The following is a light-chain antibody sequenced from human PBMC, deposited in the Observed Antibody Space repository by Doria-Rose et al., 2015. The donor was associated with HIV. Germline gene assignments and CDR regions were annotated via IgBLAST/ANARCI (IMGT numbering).Light chain of an antibody. CDR1: QSFSSTY. Sequence: EIVLTQSPGTLSLSPGERATLSCSASQSFSSTYLAWYQQKPGQAPSLLIYDGSTRATGIPDRISASGSGTDFTLTINRLEPEDFALYYCHQYGTSWTFGQGTKVEI. J-gene: IGKJ1*01. V-gene: IGKV3-20*01. CDR3: HQYGTSWT. CDR2: DGS.